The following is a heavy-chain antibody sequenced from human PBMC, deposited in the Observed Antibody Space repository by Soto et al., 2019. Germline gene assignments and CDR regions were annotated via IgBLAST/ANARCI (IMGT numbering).Heavy chain of an antibody. CDR1: GFTFSSCG. V-gene: IGHV3-33*01. CDR3: ARGQAQGPYLDY. Sequence: TGGSLRLSCAASGFTFSSCGMHWVRQAPGKGLEWVAVIWYDGSNKYYADSVKGRFTISRDNSKNTLYLQMNSLRAEDTAVYYCARGQAQGPYLDYWGQGTLVTVSS. J-gene: IGHJ4*02. CDR2: IWYDGSNK.